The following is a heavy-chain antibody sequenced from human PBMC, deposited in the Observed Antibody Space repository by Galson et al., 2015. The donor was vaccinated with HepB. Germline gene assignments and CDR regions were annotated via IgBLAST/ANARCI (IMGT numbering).Heavy chain of an antibody. Sequence: SVKVSCKASGYTFTSYGISWVRQAPGQGLEWMGWISAYNGNTNYAQKLQGRVTMTTDTSTSTAYMELRSLRSDDTAVYYCAGARGPLYGANAFDIWGQGTMVTVSS. D-gene: IGHD2-2*02. CDR2: ISAYNGNT. CDR3: AGARGPLYGANAFDI. CDR1: GYTFTSYG. J-gene: IGHJ3*02. V-gene: IGHV1-18*04.